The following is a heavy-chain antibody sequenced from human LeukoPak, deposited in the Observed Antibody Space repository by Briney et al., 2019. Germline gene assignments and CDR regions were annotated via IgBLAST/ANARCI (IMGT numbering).Heavy chain of an antibody. CDR3: ARAHTGPYYYYMDV. Sequence: PSEALSLTCAVYGGSFSGYYWSWIRQPPGKGLEWIGEINHSGSTNYNPSLKSRVTISVDTSKNQFSLKLSSATAADTAVYYCARAHTGPYYYYMDVWGKGTTVTVSS. CDR1: GGSFSGYY. V-gene: IGHV4-34*01. CDR2: INHSGST. J-gene: IGHJ6*03. D-gene: IGHD5-18*01.